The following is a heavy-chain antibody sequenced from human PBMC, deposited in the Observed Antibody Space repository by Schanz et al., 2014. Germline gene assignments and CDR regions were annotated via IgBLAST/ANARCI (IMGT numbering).Heavy chain of an antibody. D-gene: IGHD3-22*01. CDR2: MIGSGSSV. CDR1: GFTFSDYY. CDR3: AKDGRLPYYGTGSDFDY. V-gene: IGHV3-23*04. Sequence: VYLVESGGDLVKPGGSLRLSCAASGFTFSDYYMAWIRQAPGKGLEWVSRMIGSGSSVFYADSVKGRFTISRDNLKNTVYLQMNSLRAGDTAVYYCAKDGRLPYYGTGSDFDYWGQGTLVAVSS. J-gene: IGHJ4*02.